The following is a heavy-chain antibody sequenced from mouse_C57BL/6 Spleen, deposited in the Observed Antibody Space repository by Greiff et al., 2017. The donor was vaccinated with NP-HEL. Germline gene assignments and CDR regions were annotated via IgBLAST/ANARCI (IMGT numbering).Heavy chain of an antibody. CDR2: IYPGSGST. J-gene: IGHJ1*03. Sequence: QVQLQQPGAELVKPGASVKMSCKASGYTFTSYWITWVKQRPGQGLEWIGDIYPGSGSTNYNEKFKSTATLTVDTSSSTAYMQLSSLTSEDSAVYYCARWLGWYFDVWGTGTTVTVSS. V-gene: IGHV1-55*01. CDR3: ARWLGWYFDV. CDR1: GYTFTSYW. D-gene: IGHD2-2*01.